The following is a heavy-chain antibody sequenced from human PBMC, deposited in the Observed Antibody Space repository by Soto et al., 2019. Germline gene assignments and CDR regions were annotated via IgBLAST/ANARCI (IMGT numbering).Heavy chain of an antibody. D-gene: IGHD6-13*01. V-gene: IGHV3-21*01. CDR3: ARAGGYSRTTPNSRAYDMDV. CDR1: GFTFNSYS. CDR2: ISSFSNYM. J-gene: IGHJ6*02. Sequence: EVQLVESGGGLVKPGGSLRLSCAVSGFTFNSYSMNWVRQAPGKGLEWVSSISSFSNYMYYADSVKGRFTISRDNARNSLYLQMNSLRAEDTAVYSCARAGGYSRTTPNSRAYDMDVWGQGTTVTVSS.